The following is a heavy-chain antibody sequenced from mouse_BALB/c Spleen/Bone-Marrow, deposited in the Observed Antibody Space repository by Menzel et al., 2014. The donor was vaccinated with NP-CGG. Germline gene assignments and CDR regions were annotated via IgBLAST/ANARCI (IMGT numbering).Heavy chain of an antibody. V-gene: IGHV14-3*02. Sequence: VQLQQSGAELVKPGASVKLSCTASGFNIKDTYMHWVKQRPDQGLEWIGRIDPANGNTKYDPKFQGKATITADTSSNTAYLQLSSLTSEDTAVYYCARWEYYAMDYWGQGTPVTVSS. J-gene: IGHJ4*01. CDR2: IDPANGNT. CDR1: GFNIKDTY. D-gene: IGHD4-1*01. CDR3: ARWEYYAMDY.